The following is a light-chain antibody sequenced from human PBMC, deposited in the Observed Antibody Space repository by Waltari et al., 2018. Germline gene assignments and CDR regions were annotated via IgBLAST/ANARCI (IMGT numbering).Light chain of an antibody. CDR3: QQYNSFPWT. CDR2: KAS. Sequence: DIQMIQSPSTLSASVGDRVTITCRASQNINYWLAWYQQKPGKAPNLLIYKASSLESGVPSRFSGSGSGTEFTLTISSLQPGDFATYYCQQYNSFPWTFGQGTKVEIK. J-gene: IGKJ1*01. CDR1: QNINYW. V-gene: IGKV1-5*03.